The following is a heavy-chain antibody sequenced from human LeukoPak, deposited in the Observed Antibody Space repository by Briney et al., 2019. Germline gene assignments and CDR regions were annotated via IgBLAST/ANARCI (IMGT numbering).Heavy chain of an antibody. CDR3: ARDSPYSSGWQTPDY. D-gene: IGHD6-19*01. CDR1: GFAFSSYS. CDR2: ISSSSSYI. Sequence: PGGSLRLSCAASGFAFSSYSMNWVRQAPGKGLEWVSSISSSSSYIYYADSVKGRFTISRDNAKNSLYLQMNSLRAEDTAVYYCARDSPYSSGWQTPDYWGQGTLVTVSS. J-gene: IGHJ4*02. V-gene: IGHV3-21*01.